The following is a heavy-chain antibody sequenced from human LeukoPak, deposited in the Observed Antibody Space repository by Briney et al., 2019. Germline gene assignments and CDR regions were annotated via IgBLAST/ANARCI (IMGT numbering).Heavy chain of an antibody. D-gene: IGHD6-19*01. Sequence: GASVKVSCKASGYTFTSYAMHWVRQAPGQRLEWMGWINAGNGNTKYSQKFQGRVTITRDTSASTAYMELRSLRSDDTAVYYCARDWTAVAGPGWFDPWGQGTLVTVSS. J-gene: IGHJ5*02. CDR2: INAGNGNT. CDR3: ARDWTAVAGPGWFDP. CDR1: GYTFTSYA. V-gene: IGHV1-3*01.